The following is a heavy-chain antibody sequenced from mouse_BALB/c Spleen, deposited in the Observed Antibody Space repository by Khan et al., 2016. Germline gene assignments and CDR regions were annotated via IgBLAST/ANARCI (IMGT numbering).Heavy chain of an antibody. J-gene: IGHJ3*01. CDR2: INSAGNDT. V-gene: IGHV5-2*01. Sequence: EGELVESGGGLVQPGESLKLSCESNEYEFPSHDMSWVRKTPEKRLELVAAINSAGNDTYYPDTMERRFIISRDNTKKTLYLQINSLRSENTALYYCTRHYYGSSFWFAYWGQGTLVTVSA. CDR3: TRHYYGSSFWFAY. CDR1: EYEFPSHD. D-gene: IGHD1-1*01.